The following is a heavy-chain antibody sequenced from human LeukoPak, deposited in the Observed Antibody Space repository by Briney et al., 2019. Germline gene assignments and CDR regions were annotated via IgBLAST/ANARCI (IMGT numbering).Heavy chain of an antibody. V-gene: IGHV4-59*12. D-gene: IGHD2-15*01. J-gene: IGHJ3*02. Sequence: SETLSLTCTVSGGSISGKYWSWIRQTPGKGLEWVGYIYYSGTTKYNPSLKSRVTTSVDKSKNQFSLKLSSVTAADTAVYYCARRSVVVAASRAFDIWGQGTMVTVSS. CDR3: ARRSVVVAASRAFDI. CDR1: GGSISGKY. CDR2: IYYSGTT.